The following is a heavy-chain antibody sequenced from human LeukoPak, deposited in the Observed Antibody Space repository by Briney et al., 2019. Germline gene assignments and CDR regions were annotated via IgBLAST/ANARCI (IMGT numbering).Heavy chain of an antibody. CDR1: GGSFSGYY. Sequence: SETLSLTCAVYGGSFSGYYWSWIRQPPGKGLEWIGYIYYSGSTNYNPSLKSRVTISVDTSKNQFSLKLSSVTAADTAVYYCARRGLPQGFDIWGQGTMVTVSS. D-gene: IGHD4-11*01. CDR2: IYYSGST. J-gene: IGHJ3*02. V-gene: IGHV4-59*01. CDR3: ARRGLPQGFDI.